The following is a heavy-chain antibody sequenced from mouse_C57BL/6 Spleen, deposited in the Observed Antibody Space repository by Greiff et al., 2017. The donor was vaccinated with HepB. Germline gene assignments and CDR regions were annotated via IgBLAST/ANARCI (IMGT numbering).Heavy chain of an antibody. J-gene: IGHJ4*01. CDR2: IYPGDGDT. D-gene: IGHD1-1*01. Sequence: VQLQQSGAELVKPGASVKISCKASGYAFSSYWMNWVKQRPGKGLEWIGQIYPGDGDTNYNGKFKGKATLTADKSSSTAYMQLSSLTSEDSAVYFCARSITTVVASYYYAMDYWGQGTSVTVSS. CDR3: ARSITTVVASYYYAMDY. V-gene: IGHV1-80*01. CDR1: GYAFSSYW.